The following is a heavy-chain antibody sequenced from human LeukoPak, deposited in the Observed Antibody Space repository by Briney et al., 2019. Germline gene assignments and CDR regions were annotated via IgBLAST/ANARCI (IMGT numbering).Heavy chain of an antibody. CDR2: IIPIFGTA. D-gene: IGHD3-22*01. CDR3: ARALGSSGYYSYFDY. V-gene: IGHV1-69*05. Sequence: ASVKVSCKASGGTFSSYAINWVRQAPGQGLEWMGGIIPIFGTANYAQKFQGRVTITTDESTSTAYMELSSLRTEDTAVYYCARALGSSGYYSYFDYWGQGTLVTVSS. J-gene: IGHJ4*02. CDR1: GGTFSSYA.